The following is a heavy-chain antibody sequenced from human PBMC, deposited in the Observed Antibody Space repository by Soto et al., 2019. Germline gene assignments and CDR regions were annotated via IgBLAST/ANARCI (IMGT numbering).Heavy chain of an antibody. CDR2: LGAADDP. CDR3: ARAYLERLPRRADYYYAMDF. V-gene: IGHV3-13*05. Sequence: EVQLVESGGGSVQPGESLRLSCAASGYSFRDYDMHWVRQRTGKGLEWVSGLGAADDPYYVASVKGRFSVSRDNAQSSLYLHMDKVRVDDTAVYVCARAYLERLPRRADYYYAMDFWGRGTPVTVSS. CDR1: GYSFRDYD. J-gene: IGHJ6*02. D-gene: IGHD1-26*01.